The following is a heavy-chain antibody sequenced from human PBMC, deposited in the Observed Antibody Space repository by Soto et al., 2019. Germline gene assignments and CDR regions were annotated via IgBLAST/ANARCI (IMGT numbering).Heavy chain of an antibody. J-gene: IGHJ4*02. CDR3: AKDRGPLDY. Sequence: GGSLRLSCAASGFPFSDYSMNWVRQAPGKGLEWVAYISRRVGIMYYADSVKGRFTISRDNAKNSLYLQMSSLRAEDTAVYYCAKDRGPLDYWGQGTLVTVSS. V-gene: IGHV3-48*01. CDR2: ISRRVGIM. CDR1: GFPFSDYS. D-gene: IGHD5-12*01.